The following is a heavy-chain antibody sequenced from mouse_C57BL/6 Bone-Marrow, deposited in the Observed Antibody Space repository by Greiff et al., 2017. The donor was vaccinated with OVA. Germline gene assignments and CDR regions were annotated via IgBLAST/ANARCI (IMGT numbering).Heavy chain of an antibody. CDR1: GFTFSNYW. CDR3: TCLVTPEYYAMDD. J-gene: IGHJ4*01. Sequence: EVMLVESGGGLVQPGGSMKLSCVASGFTFSNYWMNWVRQSPEKGLEWVAQIRLKSDNYATHYAESVKGRFTISRDDSKSSVYLQMNNLRAEDSGIYYCTCLVTPEYYAMDDWGQGTSVTVSS. D-gene: IGHD2-2*01. V-gene: IGHV6-3*01. CDR2: IRLKSDNYAT.